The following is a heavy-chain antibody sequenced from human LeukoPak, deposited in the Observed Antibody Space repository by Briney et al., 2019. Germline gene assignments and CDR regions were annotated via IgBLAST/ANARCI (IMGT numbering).Heavy chain of an antibody. CDR1: GFTFSTYW. D-gene: IGHD6-13*01. CDR2: IKHDGSEK. CDR3: QRDSWYPGGF. J-gene: IGHJ4*02. V-gene: IGHV3-7*01. Sequence: GGSLRLSCVTSGFTFSTYWMGWVRQAPGKGLEWVANIKHDGSEKNLVDSVKGRFTISRDDDKSSVYLRLNSLRVQDTGVYYCQRDSWYPGGFWGPGTLGTVFS.